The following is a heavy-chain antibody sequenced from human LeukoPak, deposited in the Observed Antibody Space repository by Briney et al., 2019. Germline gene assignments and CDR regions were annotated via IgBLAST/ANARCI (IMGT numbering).Heavy chain of an antibody. J-gene: IGHJ4*02. CDR2: INHSGST. V-gene: IGHV4-34*01. CDR3: ARGAGLYGSGSYFGY. D-gene: IGHD3-10*01. CDR1: GGSFSGYY. Sequence: PSETLSLTRAVYGGSFSGYYWSWIRQPPGKGLEWIGEINHSGSTNYNPSLKSRVTISVDTSKNQFSLKLSSVTAADTAVYYCARGAGLYGSGSYFGYWGQGTLVTVSS.